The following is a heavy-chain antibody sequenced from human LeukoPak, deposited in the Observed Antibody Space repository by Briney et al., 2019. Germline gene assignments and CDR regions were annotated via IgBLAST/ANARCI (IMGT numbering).Heavy chain of an antibody. J-gene: IGHJ4*02. CDR1: GFTFSSYG. D-gene: IGHD2-2*02. CDR2: IRYDGSNK. Sequence: GGSLRLSCVASGFTFSSYGMHWVRQPPGKGLEWVAFIRYDGSNKYYADSVKGRFTISRDNSKNTLYLQMNSLRAEDTAVYYCSRGRYCSSTSCYIDYWGQGTLVTVAS. CDR3: SRGRYCSSTSCYIDY. V-gene: IGHV3-30*02.